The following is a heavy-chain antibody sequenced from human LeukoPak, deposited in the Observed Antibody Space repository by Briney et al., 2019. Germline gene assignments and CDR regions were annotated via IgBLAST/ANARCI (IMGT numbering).Heavy chain of an antibody. V-gene: IGHV3-33*01. CDR3: ARDGSGSYSWFDP. CDR2: IWYDGSNK. Sequence: GGSLRLPCAASGFTFSSYGMHWVRQAPGKGLEWVAVIWYDGSNKYYADSVKGRFTISRDNSKNTLYLQMNSLRTEDTAVYYCARDGSGSYSWFDPWGQGTLVTVSS. D-gene: IGHD1-26*01. CDR1: GFTFSSYG. J-gene: IGHJ5*02.